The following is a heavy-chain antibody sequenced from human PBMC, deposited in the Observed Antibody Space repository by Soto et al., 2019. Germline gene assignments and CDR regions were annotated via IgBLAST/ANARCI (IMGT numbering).Heavy chain of an antibody. V-gene: IGHV4-38-2*01. Sequence: SETLSLTCAVSGYSINSGYYWGWIRQPPGKGLGWIGSIFHSGTTYYNPSLKSRVTISVDTSKNQFSLTLDSVPAADTAVYYFARGTTYMVVPYSYSYGMAFGGQGTTSTVSS. CDR3: ARGTTYMVVPYSYSYGMAF. CDR2: IFHSGTT. CDR1: GYSINSGYY. J-gene: IGHJ6*02. D-gene: IGHD2-21*01.